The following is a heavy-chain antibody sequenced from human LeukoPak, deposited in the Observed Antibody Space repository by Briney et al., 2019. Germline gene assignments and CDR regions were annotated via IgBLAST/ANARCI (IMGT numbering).Heavy chain of an antibody. CDR1: GFTFSNYA. V-gene: IGHV3-23*01. Sequence: GGSLRLSCVASGFTFSNYAMNWVRQAPGKGLEWVSGVSGGGSSTYYADSVKGRFTISRDNSKNMLYLQMSSLRAEDTAVYYCAKDLYTSRYACCFDYWGQGTLVTVSS. J-gene: IGHJ4*02. D-gene: IGHD6-13*01. CDR2: VSGGGSST. CDR3: AKDLYTSRYACCFDY.